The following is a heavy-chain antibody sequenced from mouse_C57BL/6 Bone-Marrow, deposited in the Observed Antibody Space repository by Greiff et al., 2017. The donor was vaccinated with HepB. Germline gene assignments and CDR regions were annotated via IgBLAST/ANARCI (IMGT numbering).Heavy chain of an antibody. CDR1: GFTFSSYA. D-gene: IGHD1-1*01. CDR2: ISDGGSYT. V-gene: IGHV5-4*01. J-gene: IGHJ1*03. Sequence: EVMLVDSGGGLVKPGGSLKLSCAASGFTFSSYAMSWVRQTPEKRLEWVATISDGGSYTYYPDNVKGRFTISRDNAKNNLYLQMSHLKSEDTAMYYCAREDYYGSSYYWYFDVWGTGTTVTVSS. CDR3: AREDYYGSSYYWYFDV.